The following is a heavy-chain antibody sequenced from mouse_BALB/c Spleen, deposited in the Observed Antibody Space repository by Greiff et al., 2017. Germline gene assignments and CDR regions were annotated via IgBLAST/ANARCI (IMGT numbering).Heavy chain of an antibody. V-gene: IGHV1S22*01. Sequence: LQQPGSELVRPGASVKLSCKASGYTFTSYWMHCVKQRPGQGLEWIGNIYPGSGSTNYDEKFKSKATLTVDTSSSTAYMQLSSLTSEDSAVYYCTRGAYYDYDGWFAYWGQGTLVTVSA. CDR1: GYTFTSYW. CDR3: TRGAYYDYDGWFAY. CDR2: IYPGSGST. D-gene: IGHD2-4*01. J-gene: IGHJ3*01.